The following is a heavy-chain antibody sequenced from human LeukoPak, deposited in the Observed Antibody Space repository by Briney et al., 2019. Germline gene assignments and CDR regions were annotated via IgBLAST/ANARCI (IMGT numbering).Heavy chain of an antibody. J-gene: IGHJ4*02. CDR1: GFTFSSYS. Sequence: GGSLKLSCAASGFTFSSYSMHWVRQAPGKGLEWVAVIWYDGSNKYYADSVKGRFTISRDNSKNTLYLQMNSLRAEDTAVYYCARDIKSGGFDYWGQGTLVTVSS. V-gene: IGHV3-33*08. D-gene: IGHD1-14*01. CDR2: IWYDGSNK. CDR3: ARDIKSGGFDY.